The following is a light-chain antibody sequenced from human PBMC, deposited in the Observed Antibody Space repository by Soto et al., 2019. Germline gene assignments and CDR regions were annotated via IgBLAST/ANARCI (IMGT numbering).Light chain of an antibody. J-gene: IGKJ4*01. CDR1: QNISTS. V-gene: IGKV1-5*01. CDR2: DVS. Sequence: DIQLTQSPSTLSASVGDSVTMTCRASQNISTSLAWYQHKPGKAPTLLMFDVSNLESGVPSRFSGSGSGTEFTLTISSLQPEDFATYYCQQYDSYPLTFGGGTKVDIK. CDR3: QQYDSYPLT.